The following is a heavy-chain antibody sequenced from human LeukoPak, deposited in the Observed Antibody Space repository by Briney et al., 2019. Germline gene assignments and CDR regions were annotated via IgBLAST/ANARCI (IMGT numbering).Heavy chain of an antibody. CDR3: ARGRYSYGSLDYFDY. J-gene: IGHJ4*02. V-gene: IGHV1-69*04. CDR2: IIPILGIA. Sequence: SVKVSCKASGYTFTSYAMNWVRQAPGQGLEWMGRIIPILGIANYAQKFQGRVTITADKSTSTAYMELSSLRSEDTAVYYCARGRYSYGSLDYFDYWGQGTLVTVSS. D-gene: IGHD5-18*01. CDR1: GYTFTSYA.